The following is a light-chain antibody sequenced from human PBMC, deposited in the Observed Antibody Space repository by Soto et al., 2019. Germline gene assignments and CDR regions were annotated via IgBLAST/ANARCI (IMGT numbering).Light chain of an antibody. V-gene: IGLV2-14*01. Sequence: QSALTQPASVSGSPGQSITISCTGTSSDVGGYNYVSWYQQHPGKAPXXMXXXXXXXXXGXSNXFXXSKSXXXXSLTISGXXXXXXXXYYCSSYTSSSTRVFGTGTKLTVL. CDR2: XXX. J-gene: IGLJ1*01. CDR1: SSDVGGYNY. CDR3: SSYTSSSTRV.